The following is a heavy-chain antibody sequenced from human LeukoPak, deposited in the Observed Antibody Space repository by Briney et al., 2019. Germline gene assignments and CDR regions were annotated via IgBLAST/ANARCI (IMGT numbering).Heavy chain of an antibody. CDR3: ARAYYDSSGYHYFDY. V-gene: IGHV3-48*04. D-gene: IGHD3-22*01. J-gene: IGHJ4*02. Sequence: GGSLRLSCAASGFTFSNSALSWVRQAPGKGLEWVSYISSSGSTIYYADSVKGRFTISRDNAKNSLYLQMNSLRAEDTAVYYCARAYYDSSGYHYFDYWGQGTLVTVSS. CDR2: ISSSGSTI. CDR1: GFTFSNSA.